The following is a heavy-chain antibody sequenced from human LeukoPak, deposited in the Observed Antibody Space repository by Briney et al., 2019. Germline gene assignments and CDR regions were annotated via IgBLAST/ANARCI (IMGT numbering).Heavy chain of an antibody. J-gene: IGHJ4*02. CDR1: GLTFSSYS. CDR2: IKQDRSEK. D-gene: IGHD3-3*01. Sequence: PVGSLRLSCAASGLTFSSYSMSWVRQAPGKGLELVANIKQDRSEKYYVDSVRGGFTISRDNAKNSLYLQMNSLRAEDTAVYYCARLREIPVFGVVTKSTSYFDYWGQGTLVTVSS. V-gene: IGHV3-7*01. CDR3: ARLREIPVFGVVTKSTSYFDY.